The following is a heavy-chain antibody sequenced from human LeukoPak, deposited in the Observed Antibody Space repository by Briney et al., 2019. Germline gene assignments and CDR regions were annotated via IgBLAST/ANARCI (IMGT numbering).Heavy chain of an antibody. D-gene: IGHD3-22*01. J-gene: IGHJ4*02. CDR3: ARVFGYYYDSGDY. Sequence: PGGSLRLSCAASGFTFSSYSMNWVRQAPGKGLEWVAVITYDGIKKDYADSVKGRFTISRDNSKNTLYVQMNSLRPEDTAVYYCARVFGYYYDSGDYWGQGTLVTVSS. CDR1: GFTFSSYS. V-gene: IGHV3-30*03. CDR2: ITYDGIKK.